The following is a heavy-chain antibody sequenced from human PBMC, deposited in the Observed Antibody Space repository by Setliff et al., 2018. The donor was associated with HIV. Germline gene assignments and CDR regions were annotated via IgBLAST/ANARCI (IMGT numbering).Heavy chain of an antibody. CDR3: AREAYSGSYDWFDP. D-gene: IGHD1-26*01. CDR1: GFTFGDYA. J-gene: IGHJ5*02. Sequence: GGSLRLSCTGSGFTFGDYAMTWVRQAPGKGLEWVSSISSSSSYIYYADSVRGRFTISRDNAKNSLYLQMKSLRAEDTVVYYCAREAYSGSYDWFDPWGQGTLVTVSS. V-gene: IGHV3-21*06. CDR2: ISSSSSYI.